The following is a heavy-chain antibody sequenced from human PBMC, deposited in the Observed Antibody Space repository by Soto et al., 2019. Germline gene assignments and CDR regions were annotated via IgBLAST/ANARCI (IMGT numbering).Heavy chain of an antibody. CDR3: ARDSGSYPDYYYYYGMDV. CDR1: GFTFSSYW. J-gene: IGHJ6*02. Sequence: GGSLRLSCAASGFTFSSYWMSWVRQAPGKGLEWVANIKQDGSEKYYVDSVKGRFTISRDNAKNSLYLQMNSLRAEDTAVYYCARDSGSYPDYYYYYGMDVWGQGTTVTVSS. CDR2: IKQDGSEK. V-gene: IGHV3-7*01. D-gene: IGHD1-26*01.